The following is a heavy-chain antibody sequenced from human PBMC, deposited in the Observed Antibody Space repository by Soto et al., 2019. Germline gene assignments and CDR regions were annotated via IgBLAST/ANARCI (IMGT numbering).Heavy chain of an antibody. J-gene: IGHJ3*02. CDR2: IYWVDDK. CDR3: AHRGGVVVTATGDAFDI. V-gene: IGHV2-5*02. Sequence: QITLKESGPTLVKPTQTLTLTCTFSGFSLSTSGVSVGWIRQPPGKALEWLALIYWVDDKRYSPSLKGRLTITKATSKNQVVVTMTNMDPEDSATYSCAHRGGVVVTATGDAFDIWGQGTMVTVSS. CDR1: GFSLSTSGVS. D-gene: IGHD2-15*01.